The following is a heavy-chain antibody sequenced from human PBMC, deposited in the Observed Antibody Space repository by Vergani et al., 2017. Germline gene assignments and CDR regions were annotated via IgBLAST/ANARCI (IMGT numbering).Heavy chain of an antibody. Sequence: QVQLVESGGGLVKPGGSLRLSCAASGITFSDYFMNWIRQAPGKGLEWVSYIISGGTIYYADSVKGRFTISRDNAKNSLYLQMNSLRGEDTAVYYCASRHEGAHSFYYGMDVWGQGTAVTVPS. J-gene: IGHJ6*02. CDR1: GITFSDYF. CDR3: ASRHEGAHSFYYGMDV. V-gene: IGHV3-11*04. CDR2: IISGGTI. D-gene: IGHD1-26*01.